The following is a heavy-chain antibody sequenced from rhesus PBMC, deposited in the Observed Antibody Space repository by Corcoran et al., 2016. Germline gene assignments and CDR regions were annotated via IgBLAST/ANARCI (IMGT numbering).Heavy chain of an antibody. V-gene: IGHV4S2*01. J-gene: IGHJ4*01. Sequence: QGQLQESGPGLVKPSETLSLTCAVSGASVRGTYWTCLRQAPGKGLEGIGRISGSGTTTDYNPSLKSRVAISMDTSRNQISLKLDSVTAADTAIYYCARAGIATDFDFWGQGLLVTVSS. CDR2: ISGSGTTT. CDR1: GASVRGTY. D-gene: IGHD5-36*01. CDR3: ARAGIATDFDF.